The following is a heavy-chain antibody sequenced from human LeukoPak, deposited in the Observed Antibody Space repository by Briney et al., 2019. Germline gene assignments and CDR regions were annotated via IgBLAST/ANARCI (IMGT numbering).Heavy chain of an antibody. V-gene: IGHV3-74*01. CDR3: VRDRGILLRYYFDS. CDR2: ISSDGSSP. D-gene: IGHD3-10*01. CDR1: GFTFSGHW. Sequence: QPGGSLRLSCAASGFTFSGHWMHWVRQVPGKGLVWVSRISSDGSSPAYADSVKGRFAASRDNAKDTLYLQMNSLREEDTAVYFCVRDRGILLRYYFDSRGQGTLVTVSS. J-gene: IGHJ4*02.